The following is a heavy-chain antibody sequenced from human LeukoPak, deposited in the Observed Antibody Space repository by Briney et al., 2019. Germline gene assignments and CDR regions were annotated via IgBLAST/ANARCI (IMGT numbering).Heavy chain of an antibody. CDR1: GFTFSSYW. J-gene: IGHJ5*02. CDR3: AAWEQLGWFDP. V-gene: IGHV3-7*01. D-gene: IGHD1-26*01. CDR2: IKQDGSEK. Sequence: GSPRLSCAASGFTFSSYWMSWVRQAPGKGLEWVANIKQDGSEKYYVDSVKGRFTIFRDNAKNSLYLQMNSLRAEDTAVYYCAAWEQLGWFDPWGQGTLVTVSS.